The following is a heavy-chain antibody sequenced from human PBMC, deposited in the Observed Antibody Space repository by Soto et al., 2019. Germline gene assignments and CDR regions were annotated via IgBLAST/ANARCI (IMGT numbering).Heavy chain of an antibody. V-gene: IGHV1-24*01. J-gene: IGHJ6*02. CDR2: FDPEDGET. D-gene: IGHD4-17*01. Sequence: GASVKVSCKVSGYTLTELSMHWVRQAPGKGLEWMGGFDPEDGETIYAQKFQGRVTMTEDTSTDTAYMELSSLRSEDTAVYYCATVGEDYGDNRPTLYYYYYYGMDVWGQGTTVTVSS. CDR3: ATVGEDYGDNRPTLYYYYYYGMDV. CDR1: GYTLTELS.